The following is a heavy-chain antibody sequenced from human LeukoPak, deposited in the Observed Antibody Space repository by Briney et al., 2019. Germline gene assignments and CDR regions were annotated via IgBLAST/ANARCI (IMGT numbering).Heavy chain of an antibody. D-gene: IGHD2-8*01. CDR2: ISYDGSNK. J-gene: IGHJ4*02. CDR3: ARERVEDCSNGVCYWLCDD. V-gene: IGHV3-30*03. Sequence: GRSLRLSCAASGFTFSSYGMHWVRQAPGKGLEWVAVISYDGSNKYYADSVKGRFTISRDNSKNTLYLQMNSLRAEDTAVYYCARERVEDCSNGVCYWLCDDWGQGALVTVSS. CDR1: GFTFSSYG.